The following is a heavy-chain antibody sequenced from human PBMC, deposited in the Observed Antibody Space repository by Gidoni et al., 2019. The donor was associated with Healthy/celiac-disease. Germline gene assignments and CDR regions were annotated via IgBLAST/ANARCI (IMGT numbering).Heavy chain of an antibody. J-gene: IGHJ6*02. V-gene: IGHV4-59*01. CDR2: IYYSGST. CDR3: ARSPYNWNSRGDYYYGMDV. CDR1: GGSISSYY. Sequence: QVQLQESGPGLVKPSETLSLTCTVPGGSISSYYWSWIRQPPGKGLEWIGYIYYSGSTNYNPSLKSRVTISVDTSKNQFSLKLSSVTAADTTVYYCARSPYNWNSRGDYYYGMDVWGQGTTVTVSS. D-gene: IGHD1-7*01.